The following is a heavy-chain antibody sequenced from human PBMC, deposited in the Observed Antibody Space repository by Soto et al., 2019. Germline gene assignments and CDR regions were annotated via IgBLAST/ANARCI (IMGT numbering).Heavy chain of an antibody. CDR1: GFSYSSYA. Sequence: PGGSLRLSCAASGFSYSSYAMSWVRQAPGKGLEWVSGISGSGGSTYYADSVKGRFTIARDSSRDTLYLQMNSLRAEDTAVYYCAKEGGGSPSYVFQNWFDSWGQGTLVTVSS. CDR2: ISGSGGST. CDR3: AKEGGGSPSYVFQNWFDS. V-gene: IGHV3-23*01. D-gene: IGHD2-15*01. J-gene: IGHJ5*01.